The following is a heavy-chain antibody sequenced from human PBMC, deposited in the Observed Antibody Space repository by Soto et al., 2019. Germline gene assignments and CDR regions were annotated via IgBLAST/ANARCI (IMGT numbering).Heavy chain of an antibody. V-gene: IGHV3-30-3*01. CDR2: ISYDGSNK. D-gene: IGHD3-10*02. CDR3: GRGTTTLVCSALDV. J-gene: IGHJ6*02. CDR1: GFTFSNNA. Sequence: QVQLVESGGGVVQPGRSLRLSCAASGFTFSNNAMDCVRQAPGKGLGWVAVISYDGSNKYIAESVKGRFTSSRDNSKNTRFRQLTSLEAEDAPGYYCGRGTTTLVCSALDVGGQGTTV.